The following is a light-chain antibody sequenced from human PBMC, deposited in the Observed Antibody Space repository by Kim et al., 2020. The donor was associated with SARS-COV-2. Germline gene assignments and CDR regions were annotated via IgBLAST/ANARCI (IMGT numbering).Light chain of an antibody. V-gene: IGLV6-57*04. CDR2: EDD. J-gene: IGLJ2*01. Sequence: LTQPHSVSESPGKTITISCTRSSGSIARSYVQWYQQRPGSAPTTLIFEDDQRPSGVPDRFSGSIDRSSNSASLTISGLKTEDEADYYCHSYDSSTQVFGGGTQLTVL. CDR1: SGSIARSY. CDR3: HSYDSSTQV.